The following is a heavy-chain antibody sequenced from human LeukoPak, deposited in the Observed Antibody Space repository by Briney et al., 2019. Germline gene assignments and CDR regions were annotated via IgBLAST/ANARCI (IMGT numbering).Heavy chain of an antibody. D-gene: IGHD2-2*01. Sequence: GGSLRLSCAASGFTFSNYGMHWVRQAPGKGLEWVAFIRYDGSNKYNADSVKGRFTISRDNSKSTLYLQMTSLRGEDTAVYYCAKSWLSTGYMDVWGKGTTVTVSS. J-gene: IGHJ6*03. CDR1: GFTFSNYG. CDR3: AKSWLSTGYMDV. V-gene: IGHV3-30*02. CDR2: IRYDGSNK.